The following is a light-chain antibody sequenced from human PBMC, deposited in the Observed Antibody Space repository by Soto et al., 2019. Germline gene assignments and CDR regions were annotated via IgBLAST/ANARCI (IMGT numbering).Light chain of an antibody. CDR3: QSFDYTLSAVF. V-gene: IGLV1-40*01. Sequence: QSVLTQPPSVSGAPGQRVTISCSGSSSNIGAGYAVHWYQRLPNTAPKLLIYRDTNRSSGVPDRFSGSKSDTSASLAITGLQPDYEAHYFCQSFDYTLSAVFFGGGTKLTVL. J-gene: IGLJ2*01. CDR2: RDT. CDR1: SSNIGAGYA.